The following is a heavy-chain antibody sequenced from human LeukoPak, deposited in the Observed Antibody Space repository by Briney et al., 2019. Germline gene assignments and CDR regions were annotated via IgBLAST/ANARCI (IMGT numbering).Heavy chain of an antibody. CDR2: ITNSGTTI. CDR1: GFTFTDYY. CDR3: ARGLRTKNYYDSSGYYSSYWYFDL. Sequence: GGSLRLSCAASGFTFTDYYMSWIRQAPGKGLEWVSYITNSGTTIYYADSVKGRFTISRDNAKNSLYLQMNSLRAEDTAVYYCARGLRTKNYYDSSGYYSSYWYFDLWGRGTLVTVSS. V-gene: IGHV3-11*01. D-gene: IGHD3-22*01. J-gene: IGHJ2*01.